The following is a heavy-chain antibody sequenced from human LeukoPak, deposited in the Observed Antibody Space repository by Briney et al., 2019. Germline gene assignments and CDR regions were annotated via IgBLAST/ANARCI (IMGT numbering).Heavy chain of an antibody. CDR1: GGSFSGYY. CDR3: ARGLLFSWFDP. CDR2: ITHSGTT. Sequence: NPSETLSLTCAVYGGSFSGYYWSWIRQPPGKGLEWIGEITHSGTTNYNPSLESRVTISVDTSKNQFSLKLSSVTAADTAVYYCARGLLFSWFDPWGQGTLVTVSS. V-gene: IGHV4-34*09. D-gene: IGHD2-21*02. J-gene: IGHJ5*02.